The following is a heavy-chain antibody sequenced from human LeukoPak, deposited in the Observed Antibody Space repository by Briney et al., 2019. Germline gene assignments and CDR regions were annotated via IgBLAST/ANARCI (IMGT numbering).Heavy chain of an antibody. Sequence: SVKVSCKASGGTFSSYATSWVRQAPGQGLEWMGGIIPIFGTANYAQKFQGRVTITTDESTSTAYMELSSLRSEDTAVYYCARASYYYDSSGYYFNWFDPWGQGTLVTVSS. CDR1: GGTFSSYA. D-gene: IGHD3-22*01. J-gene: IGHJ5*02. V-gene: IGHV1-69*05. CDR3: ARASYYYDSSGYYFNWFDP. CDR2: IIPIFGTA.